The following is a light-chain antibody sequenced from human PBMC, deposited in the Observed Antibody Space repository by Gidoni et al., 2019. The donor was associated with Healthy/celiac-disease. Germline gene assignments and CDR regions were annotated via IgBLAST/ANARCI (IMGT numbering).Light chain of an antibody. V-gene: IGKV3-15*01. CDR3: QQYNNWPPGT. J-gene: IGKJ1*01. Sequence: EIVMSQSPATLSVSPGERATLSCRASQRVSSNLAWYQQKPGQAPRLRIYGASTRATGIPARFRGSWSGTEFTLTISILQSEDFAVYYCQQYNNWPPGTFGQGTKVEIK. CDR1: QRVSSN. CDR2: GAS.